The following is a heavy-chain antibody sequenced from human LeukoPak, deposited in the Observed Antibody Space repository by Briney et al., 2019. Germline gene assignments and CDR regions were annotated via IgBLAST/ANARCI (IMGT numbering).Heavy chain of an antibody. CDR3: ASGGYDYGDCGPDY. CDR1: GGSISSGDYY. J-gene: IGHJ4*02. CDR2: IYYSGST. D-gene: IGHD4-17*01. Sequence: PSETLSLTCTVSGGSISSGDYYWSWIRQPPGKGLEWIGYIYYSGSTYYNPSLKSRVTISVDTSKNQFSLKLSSVTAADTAVYYCASGGYDYGDCGPDYWGQGTLVTVSS. V-gene: IGHV4-30-4*01.